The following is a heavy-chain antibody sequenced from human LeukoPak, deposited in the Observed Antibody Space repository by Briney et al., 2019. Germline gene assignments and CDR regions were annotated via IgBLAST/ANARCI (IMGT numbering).Heavy chain of an antibody. CDR1: GFTFSSYW. J-gene: IGHJ4*02. Sequence: GGSLRLSCAASGFTFSSYWMYWVRQAPGKGLVWVSRINSDESSTSYADSVKGRFTISRDNAKNTLYLQMNSLRAEDTAVYYCAKSFAVAGSRPPDYWGQGTLVTVSS. D-gene: IGHD6-13*01. CDR3: AKSFAVAGSRPPDY. CDR2: INSDESST. V-gene: IGHV3-74*01.